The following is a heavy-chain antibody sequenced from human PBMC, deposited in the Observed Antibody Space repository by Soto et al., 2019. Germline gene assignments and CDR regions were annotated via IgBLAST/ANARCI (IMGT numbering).Heavy chain of an antibody. CDR3: TRGNPQLRGVSNY. Sequence: SETLSLTCSVSGASLSRGGYSWRWFRRPPGKALEWIAYVYYGGTASYNPSLKSRVTISVDSSKNQFSLTVNSVTAAHTAAYLCTRGNPQLRGVSNYWGQGILVTVSS. V-gene: IGHV4-30-2*01. CDR2: VYYGGTA. CDR1: GASLSRGGYS. J-gene: IGHJ4*02. D-gene: IGHD3-10*01.